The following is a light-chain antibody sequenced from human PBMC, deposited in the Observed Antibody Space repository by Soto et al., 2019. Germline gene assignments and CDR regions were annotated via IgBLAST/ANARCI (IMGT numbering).Light chain of an antibody. CDR2: GNS. V-gene: IGLV1-40*01. CDR1: SSNIGATYD. CDR3: QSYDSSLSAHYV. Sequence: QSVLKQPPSVSGAPGQGVTISCTGSSSNIGATYDVQWYQQLPGTAPKLLIYGNSNRPSGVPDRFSGSKSGTSASLAITGLQADDEADYYCQSYDSSLSAHYVFGTGTKVTVL. J-gene: IGLJ1*01.